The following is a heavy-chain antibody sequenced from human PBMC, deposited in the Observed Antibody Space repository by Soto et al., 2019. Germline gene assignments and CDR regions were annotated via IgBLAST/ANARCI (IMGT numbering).Heavy chain of an antibody. CDR3: ARRYSYGPERGTIIDY. Sequence: QVQLQESGPGLVKPSQTLSLTCTVSGGSISSGGYYWSWIRQHPGKGLEWIGYIYYSGSTYYNPSLKSRVTISVDTSKNQFSLKLSSVTAADTAVYYCARRYSYGPERGTIIDYWGQGTLVTVSS. V-gene: IGHV4-31*03. J-gene: IGHJ4*02. CDR2: IYYSGST. D-gene: IGHD5-18*01. CDR1: GGSISSGGYY.